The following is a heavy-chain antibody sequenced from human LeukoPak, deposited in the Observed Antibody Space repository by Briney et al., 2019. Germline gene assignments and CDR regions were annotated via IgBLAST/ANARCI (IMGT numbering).Heavy chain of an antibody. V-gene: IGHV5-51*01. D-gene: IGHD1-26*01. J-gene: IGHJ3*02. Sequence: GESLKISCEGSEYTFTSYWTGWVRQMPGKGLEWMGIIYPGDSDTRYSPSFQGQVTISADKSISTAYLQWSSLKASDTAMYYCARHRGWEPQDAFDIWGQGTMVTVSS. CDR1: EYTFTSYW. CDR3: ARHRGWEPQDAFDI. CDR2: IYPGDSDT.